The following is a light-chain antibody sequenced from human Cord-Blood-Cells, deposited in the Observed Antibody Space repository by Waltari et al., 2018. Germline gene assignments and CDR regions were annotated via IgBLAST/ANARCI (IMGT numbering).Light chain of an antibody. CDR1: QSLLHSNGYNY. CDR3: MQALQTPRT. CDR2: LGS. J-gene: IGKJ1*01. Sequence: DSVMTQSPLSLPVTPGEPASISCRSSQSLLHSNGYNYLDCYLQKPGQSPQLLIYLGSNRSSGVPDRFSGSVSGTDFTLKISRVEAEDVGVYYCMQALQTPRTFGQGTKVEIK. V-gene: IGKV2-28*01.